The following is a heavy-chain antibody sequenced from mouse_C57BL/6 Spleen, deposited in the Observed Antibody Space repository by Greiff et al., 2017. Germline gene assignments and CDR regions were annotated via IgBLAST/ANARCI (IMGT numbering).Heavy chain of an antibody. D-gene: IGHD1-3*01. CDR2: ISDGGSYT. V-gene: IGHV5-4*01. J-gene: IGHJ2*01. CDR1: GFSFSSYA. Sequence: EVQLVESGGGLVKPGGSLKLSCAASGFSFSSYAMSWVRQTPEKRLEWVATISDGGSYTYYPDHGQGRFTISRANAKNNLYLQKSHLESEDTAMYYWARESVKEGCFDDWGQGTTLTVAS. CDR3: ARESVKEGCFDD.